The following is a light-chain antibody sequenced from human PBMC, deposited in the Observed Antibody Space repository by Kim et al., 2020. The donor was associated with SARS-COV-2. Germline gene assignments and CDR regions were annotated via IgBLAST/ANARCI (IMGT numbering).Light chain of an antibody. Sequence: ASVGDRVTISCRASQSISSYLNWYQQKPGKAPNLLIYAASSLQSGVPSRFSGSGSGTDFTLTISSLQPEDFATYYCQQSYSTPWTFGQGTKVDIK. J-gene: IGKJ1*01. CDR3: QQSYSTPWT. V-gene: IGKV1-39*01. CDR1: QSISSY. CDR2: AAS.